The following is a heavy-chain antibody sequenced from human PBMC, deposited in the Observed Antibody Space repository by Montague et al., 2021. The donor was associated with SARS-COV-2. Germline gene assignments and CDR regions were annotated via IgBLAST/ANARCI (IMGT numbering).Heavy chain of an antibody. CDR3: ARSGFYDLLTGYSFGSIDP. V-gene: IGHV4-59*01. CDR2: IYYTGST. J-gene: IGHJ5*02. D-gene: IGHD3-9*01. CDR1: SGSITSYY. Sequence: SETLSLTCTVSSGSITSYYWSWIRQPPGKGLEWIGHIYYTGSTNYNPSLKSRGTISVDKSKNQFSLRLSSVTAADTAVYYCARSGFYDLLTGYSFGSIDPWGQGTLVTVSS.